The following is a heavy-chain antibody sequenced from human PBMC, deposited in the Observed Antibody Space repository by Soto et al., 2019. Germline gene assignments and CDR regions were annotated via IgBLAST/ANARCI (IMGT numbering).Heavy chain of an antibody. Sequence: QVQLVQSGAEVKKPGASVKVSCKASGYTFTSYGISWVRQAPGQGLEWMGWISAYNGNTNYAQKLQGRVTMTTDTSTSTAYRELRSLRSDDTAVYYCARDSGGRGYSGYVVDYWGQGTLVTVSS. V-gene: IGHV1-18*01. D-gene: IGHD5-12*01. CDR3: ARDSGGRGYSGYVVDY. J-gene: IGHJ4*02. CDR1: GYTFTSYG. CDR2: ISAYNGNT.